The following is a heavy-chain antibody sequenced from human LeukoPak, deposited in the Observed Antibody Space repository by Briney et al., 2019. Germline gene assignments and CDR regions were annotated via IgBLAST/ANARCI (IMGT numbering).Heavy chain of an antibody. J-gene: IGHJ4*02. CDR1: GYTFTSYG. V-gene: IGHV1-8*02. D-gene: IGHD3-3*01. CDR3: ARGGVGITIFGVLYYFDY. CDR2: MNPNSGNT. Sequence: ASVKVSCKASGYTFTSYGISWVRQATGQGLEWMGWMNPNSGNTGYAQKFQGRVTMTRNTSISTAYMELSSLRSEDTAVYYCARGGVGITIFGVLYYFDYWGQGTLVTVSS.